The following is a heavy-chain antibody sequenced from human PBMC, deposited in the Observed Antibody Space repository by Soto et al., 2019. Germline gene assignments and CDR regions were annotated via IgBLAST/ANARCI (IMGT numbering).Heavy chain of an antibody. J-gene: IGHJ3*02. CDR1: GFTFSSST. CDR2: ILLGGGNT. Sequence: QMQVVQSGPEVKKPGTSVRVSCKTSGFTFSSSTMQWVRQARGQRLEWLGWILLGGGNTNYAQKFQERVTITRAISTNTAYMEFTSLISEDKAVYSCAARTGLRYFGWTSAGYGFRIWGQGTMVTVSS. D-gene: IGHD3-9*01. CDR3: AARTGLRYFGWTSAGYGFRI. V-gene: IGHV1-58*02.